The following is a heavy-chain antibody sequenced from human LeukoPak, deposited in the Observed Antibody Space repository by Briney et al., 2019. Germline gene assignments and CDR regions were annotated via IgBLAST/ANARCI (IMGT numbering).Heavy chain of an antibody. J-gene: IGHJ4*02. Sequence: SETLSLTCTVSGGSISSYYWSWIRQSPGKGLDWIGYIYYSGSTKYNPSLKSRVTISVDTSKNQFSLKLSSVTAADTAVYYCARHYCSSISCYLNYWGQGTLVTVSS. CDR3: ARHYCSSISCYLNY. D-gene: IGHD2-2*01. V-gene: IGHV4-59*01. CDR2: IYYSGST. CDR1: GGSISSYY.